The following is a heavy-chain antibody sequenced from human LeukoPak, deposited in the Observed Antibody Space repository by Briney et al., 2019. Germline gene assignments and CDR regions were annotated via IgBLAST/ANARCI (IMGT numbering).Heavy chain of an antibody. V-gene: IGHV3-23*01. D-gene: IGHD1-1*01. CDR3: AKDPNWEGGY. CDR1: GFSFGKSD. Sequence: GSLSLSCAAPGFSFGKSDMNWFRQAPGEGPHWVANINYNVRSTSYADSVKGRFTIARDNSKSMLFLQMNGLRAEDTVLYSCAKDPNWEGGYWGQGTLVTVSS. CDR2: INYNVRST. J-gene: IGHJ4*02.